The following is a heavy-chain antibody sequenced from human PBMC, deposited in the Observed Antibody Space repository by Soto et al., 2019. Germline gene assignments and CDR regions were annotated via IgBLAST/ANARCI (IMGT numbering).Heavy chain of an antibody. CDR3: ARLRWEQPWVFDY. CDR1: GGSFSGYY. J-gene: IGHJ4*02. D-gene: IGHD1-26*01. V-gene: IGHV4-34*02. CDR2: INHSGGT. Sequence: QVQLQQWGAGLLKPSETLSLTCAVYGGSFSGYYWSWIRQPPVKGLEWIGEINHSGGTNYNPSLKSPVTMSVDTSKNQFSLKLSSVTAADTAVFYCARLRWEQPWVFDYWGQGTLVTVSS.